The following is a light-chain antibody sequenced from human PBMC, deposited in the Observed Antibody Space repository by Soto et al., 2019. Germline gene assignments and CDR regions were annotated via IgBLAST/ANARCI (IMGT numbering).Light chain of an antibody. Sequence: DVQMTQSPSCLSASVGYRFSMTCRASQSISTYLNWYQQKPGKVTRLMIYAASSLQGGVPSRFSGSGSGTDFTLTISSLQPEDFATYYCQQSYIAPWTFGQVTKVAIK. CDR2: AAS. J-gene: IGKJ1*01. CDR1: QSISTY. V-gene: IGKV1-39*01. CDR3: QQSYIAPWT.